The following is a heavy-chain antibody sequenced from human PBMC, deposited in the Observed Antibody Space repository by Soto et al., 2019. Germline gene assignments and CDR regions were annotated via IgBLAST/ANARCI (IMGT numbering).Heavy chain of an antibody. V-gene: IGHV4-59*01. CDR2: IYYSGST. CDR1: GGSIGGYD. J-gene: IGHJ6*02. CDR3: ARDRPTYYYGSGINYYYYYGMDV. Sequence: PSETLCLTCSVSGGSIGGYDGSWIRQPPGKGLEWIGYIYYSGSTNYNPSLKSRVTISVDTSKNQFSLKLSSVTAADTAVYYCARDRPTYYYGSGINYYYYYGMDVWGQGTTVTVSS. D-gene: IGHD3-10*01.